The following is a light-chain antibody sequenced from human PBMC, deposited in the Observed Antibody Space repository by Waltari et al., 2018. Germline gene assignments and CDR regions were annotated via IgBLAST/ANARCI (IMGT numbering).Light chain of an antibody. CDR2: EDT. J-gene: IGLJ3*02. CDR3: YSPDGSDNHAPWV. CDR1: ALPQTH. V-gene: IGLV3-10*01. Sequence: SYELTQPPSVSVSPGQTARITRPGDALPQTHAYWYQQKSGQAPVLVIYEDTKRPSGIPERFSGSSSGTWVTLIISGAQVEDEADYYCYSPDGSDNHAPWVYGGGTKLTVL.